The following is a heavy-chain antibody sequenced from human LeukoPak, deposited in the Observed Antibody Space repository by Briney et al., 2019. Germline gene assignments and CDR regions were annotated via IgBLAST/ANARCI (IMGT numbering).Heavy chain of an antibody. D-gene: IGHD5-12*01. Sequence: GRSLRLSCAASGFTFDDYAMHWVRQAPGKGLEWVSGISWNSGSIGYADSVKGRFTISRDNAKNSLYLQMNSLRAEDTALYYCAKEGLRGVYFDYWGQGTLVTASS. CDR2: ISWNSGSI. CDR3: AKEGLRGVYFDY. J-gene: IGHJ4*02. CDR1: GFTFDDYA. V-gene: IGHV3-9*01.